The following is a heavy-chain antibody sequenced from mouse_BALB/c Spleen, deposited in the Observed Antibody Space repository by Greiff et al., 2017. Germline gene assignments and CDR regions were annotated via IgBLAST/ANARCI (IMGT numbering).Heavy chain of an antibody. Sequence: QVQLQQSGAELMKPGASVKISCKATGYTFSSYWIEWVKQRPGHGLEWIGEILPGSGSTNYNEKFKGKATFTADTSSNTAYMQLSSLTSEDSAVYYCARDDGYYVDAMDYWGQGTSVTVSS. CDR2: ILPGSGST. J-gene: IGHJ4*01. CDR3: ARDDGYYVDAMDY. CDR1: GYTFSSYW. D-gene: IGHD2-3*01. V-gene: IGHV1-9*01.